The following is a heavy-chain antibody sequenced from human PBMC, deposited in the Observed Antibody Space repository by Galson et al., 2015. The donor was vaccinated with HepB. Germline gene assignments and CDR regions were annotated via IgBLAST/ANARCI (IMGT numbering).Heavy chain of an antibody. CDR2: ISGSGGST. Sequence: SLRLSCAASGFTFSSYAMTWVRQAPGKGLEWVSSISGSGGSTYYADSVKGRFTISRDNSKNTLYPQMNSLRAEDTAVYYCAKEGYSSSPVGWFDPWGQGTLDTGSS. V-gene: IGHV3-23*01. J-gene: IGHJ5*02. CDR3: AKEGYSSSPVGWFDP. D-gene: IGHD6-6*01. CDR1: GFTFSSYA.